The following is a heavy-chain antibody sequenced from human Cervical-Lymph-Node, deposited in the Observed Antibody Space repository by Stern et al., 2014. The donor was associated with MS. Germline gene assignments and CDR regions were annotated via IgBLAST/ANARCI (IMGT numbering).Heavy chain of an antibody. Sequence: ESGPTLVRPTQTLTLTCTLSGFSLDTSGTNVAWIRQPPGKALEWLALIYWDDDNRYSPSLQGRPAITRDSSKSQVVLTMSNMGPVDTATYYCALSPDDYGGDVWGYWGQGTRVAVSS. J-gene: IGHJ4*02. D-gene: IGHD4/OR15-4a*01. V-gene: IGHV2-5*02. CDR1: GFSLDTSGTN. CDR2: IYWDDDN. CDR3: ALSPDDYGGDVWGY.